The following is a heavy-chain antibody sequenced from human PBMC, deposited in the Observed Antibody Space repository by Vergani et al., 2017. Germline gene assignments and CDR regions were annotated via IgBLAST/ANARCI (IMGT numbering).Heavy chain of an antibody. CDR1: GFTFSSYW. CDR3: ARADIVVVPAAVGPGETYLENGMDV. Sequence: EVQLVESGGGLVQPGGSLRLSCAASGFTFSSYWMSWVRQAPGKGLEWVANIKQDGSEKYYVDSVKGRFTISRDNAKNSLYLQMNSLRAEDTAVYYCARADIVVVPAAVGPGETYLENGMDVWGQ. V-gene: IGHV3-7*01. CDR2: IKQDGSEK. D-gene: IGHD2-2*01. J-gene: IGHJ6*02.